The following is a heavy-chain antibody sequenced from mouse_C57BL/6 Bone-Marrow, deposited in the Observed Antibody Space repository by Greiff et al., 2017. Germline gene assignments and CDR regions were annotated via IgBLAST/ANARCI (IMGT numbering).Heavy chain of an antibody. CDR2: IDPSDSYT. D-gene: IGHD1-1*01. Sequence: QVQLQQPGAELVKPGASVKLSCKASGYTFTSYWMQWVKQRPGQGLEWFGEIDPSDSYTNYNQKFKGKATLTVDTSSSTAYMQLSSLTSEDSAVYYCARLYYGTNYSYWYFDVWGTGTTVTVSS. CDR1: GYTFTSYW. J-gene: IGHJ1*03. CDR3: ARLYYGTNYSYWYFDV. V-gene: IGHV1-50*01.